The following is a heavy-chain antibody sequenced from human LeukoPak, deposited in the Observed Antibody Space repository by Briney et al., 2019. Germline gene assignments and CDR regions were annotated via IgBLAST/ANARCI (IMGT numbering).Heavy chain of an antibody. Sequence: GGSLRLSCAASGFTFSSYWMHWVRQVPGKGLVCVSRINGDGISTTYADSVKGRFTISRDNAKNTLHLQMNSLRAEDTAVYYCARDGDGYEPIDYWGQGTLVTVSS. CDR1: GFTFSSYW. CDR2: INGDGIST. J-gene: IGHJ4*02. CDR3: ARDGDGYEPIDY. V-gene: IGHV3-74*01. D-gene: IGHD3-22*01.